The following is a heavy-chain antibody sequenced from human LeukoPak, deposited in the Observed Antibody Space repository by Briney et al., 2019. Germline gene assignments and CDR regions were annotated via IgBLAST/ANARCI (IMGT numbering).Heavy chain of an antibody. Sequence: GGSLRLSCAAPGFTFSTYAMTWVRQAPGKGLEWVSGISTSGDRTYYADSVKGRFTISRDNSKNTLYLQMNSLRAEDTAEYYCARSAVGTSCCTAVDYWGQGTLVTVSS. D-gene: IGHD6-19*01. V-gene: IGHV3-23*01. CDR1: GFTFSTYA. CDR3: ARSAVGTSCCTAVDY. J-gene: IGHJ4*02. CDR2: ISTSGDRT.